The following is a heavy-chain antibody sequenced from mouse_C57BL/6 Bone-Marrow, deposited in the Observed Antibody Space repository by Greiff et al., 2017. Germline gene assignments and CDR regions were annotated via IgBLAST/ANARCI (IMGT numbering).Heavy chain of an antibody. D-gene: IGHD1-1*01. J-gene: IGHJ2*01. CDR3: AREGFITRVVGIDY. CDR1: GYAFSSYW. Sequence: QVQLQQSGAELVKPGASVKISCKASGYAFSSYWMNWVKQRPGKGLEWIGQIYPGDGDTNYNGKFKGKATLTADKSSSTAYMQLSSLTSEDSAVYFCAREGFITRVVGIDYWGQGTTLTVSS. CDR2: IYPGDGDT. V-gene: IGHV1-80*01.